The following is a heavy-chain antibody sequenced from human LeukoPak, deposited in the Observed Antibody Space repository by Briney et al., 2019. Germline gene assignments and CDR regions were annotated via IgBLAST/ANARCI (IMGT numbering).Heavy chain of an antibody. CDR3: AKVGQTWFGEPRGGFDY. CDR2: IYSGGST. V-gene: IGHV3-53*01. Sequence: GGSLRLSCAASGFTVSSNYMSWVRQAPGKGLEWVSVIYSGGSTYYADSVKGRFTISRDNSKNTLYLQMNSLRAEDTAVYYCAKVGQTWFGEPRGGFDYWGQGTLVTVSS. J-gene: IGHJ4*02. CDR1: GFTVSSNY. D-gene: IGHD3-10*01.